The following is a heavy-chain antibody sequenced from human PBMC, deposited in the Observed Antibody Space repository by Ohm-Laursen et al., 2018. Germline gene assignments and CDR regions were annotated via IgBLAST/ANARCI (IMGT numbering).Heavy chain of an antibody. CDR3: ARGRGDS. Sequence: SVKVSCKASGYTFTSYDINWVRQATGQGLEWMGWMNPNSGNTGYAQKFQGRVTMTRDTSTSTVYMELSSLRSEDTAMYYCARGRGDSWGQGTLVTVSS. CDR1: GYTFTSYD. CDR2: MNPNSGNT. J-gene: IGHJ5*01. V-gene: IGHV1-8*01.